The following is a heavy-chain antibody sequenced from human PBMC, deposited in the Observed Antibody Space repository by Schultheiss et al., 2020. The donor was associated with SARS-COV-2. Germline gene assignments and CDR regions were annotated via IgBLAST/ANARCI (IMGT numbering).Heavy chain of an antibody. D-gene: IGHD4-11*01. Sequence: GGSLRLSCAASGFTFSSYGMHWVRQAPEKGLEWISYISNSGNTIYYADSVKGRFTISRDNTKNSLSLQMNSLRVEDTAVYYCARMGLTTVNVSDYWGQGTLVTVSS. CDR3: ARMGLTTVNVSDY. V-gene: IGHV3-48*04. CDR2: ISNSGNTI. CDR1: GFTFSSYG. J-gene: IGHJ4*02.